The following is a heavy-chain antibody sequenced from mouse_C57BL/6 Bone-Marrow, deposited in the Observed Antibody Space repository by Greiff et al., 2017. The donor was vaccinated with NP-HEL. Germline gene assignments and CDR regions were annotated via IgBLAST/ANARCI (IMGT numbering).Heavy chain of an antibody. CDR2: VYPRSGNT. Sequence: VQLVESGAELARPGASVKLSCKASGYTFTSYGISWVKQRTGQGLEWIGEVYPRSGNTYYNEKFKGKATLTADKSSSTAYMELRSLTSEDSAVYFCARWGYGNYGYYAMDYWGQGTSVTVSS. D-gene: IGHD2-1*01. CDR3: ARWGYGNYGYYAMDY. CDR1: GYTFTSYG. J-gene: IGHJ4*01. V-gene: IGHV1-81*01.